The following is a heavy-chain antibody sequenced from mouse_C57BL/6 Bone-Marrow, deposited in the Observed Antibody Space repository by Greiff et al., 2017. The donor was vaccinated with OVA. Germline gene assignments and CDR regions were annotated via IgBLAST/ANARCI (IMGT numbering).Heavy chain of an antibody. J-gene: IGHJ3*01. Sequence: QVQLQQPGAELVKPGASVKLSCKASGYTFTSYWMHWVKQRPGQGLEWIGMIHPNSGSTNYNEKLKSKATLTVDKSSSTAYMQLSSLTSEDSAVYYCARSLRRGFAYWGRGTLVTVSA. CDR2: IHPNSGST. CDR3: ARSLRRGFAY. D-gene: IGHD2-12*01. V-gene: IGHV1-64*01. CDR1: GYTFTSYW.